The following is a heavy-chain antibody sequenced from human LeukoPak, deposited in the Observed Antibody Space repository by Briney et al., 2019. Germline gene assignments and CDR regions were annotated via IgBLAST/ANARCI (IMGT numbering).Heavy chain of an antibody. Sequence: GGSLRLSCAASGFSVSSNYMSWVRQAPGKGLEWVSVIYSGGSTYYADSVKGRFTISRDNSKNTLPLQMNSLRAEDTAVYYCARAFSGSYYFDYWGQGTLVTVSS. V-gene: IGHV3-53*01. D-gene: IGHD1-26*01. J-gene: IGHJ4*02. CDR1: GFSVSSNY. CDR2: IYSGGST. CDR3: ARAFSGSYYFDY.